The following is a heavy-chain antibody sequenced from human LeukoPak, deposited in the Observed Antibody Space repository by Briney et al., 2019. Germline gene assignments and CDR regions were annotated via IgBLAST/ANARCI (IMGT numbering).Heavy chain of an antibody. CDR2: INSDGSST. CDR3: ARGGVPAASDY. Sequence: GGSLRLSCVASGFTFSSYWMYWVRQAPGKGLVWVSRINSDGSSTTYADSVKGRFTISRDNAKNALYLQMNSLRAEDTAVYYCARGGVPAASDYWGQGTLVTVSS. D-gene: IGHD2-2*01. CDR1: GFTFSSYW. V-gene: IGHV3-74*01. J-gene: IGHJ4*02.